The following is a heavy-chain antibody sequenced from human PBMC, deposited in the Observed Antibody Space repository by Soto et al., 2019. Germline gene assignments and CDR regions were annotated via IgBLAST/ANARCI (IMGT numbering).Heavy chain of an antibody. CDR2: IYYSGST. J-gene: IGHJ5*02. Sequence: SETLSLTCTVSGGSISTYYWNWIRQPPGKGLEWIGYIYYSGSTNYNPSLKSRVTISVDTSKNQFSLKLSSVTAADTAVYYCARGYCSSTICYIWDNWFDPWGQGTLVTVSS. D-gene: IGHD2-2*02. V-gene: IGHV4-59*01. CDR1: GGSISTYY. CDR3: ARGYCSSTICYIWDNWFDP.